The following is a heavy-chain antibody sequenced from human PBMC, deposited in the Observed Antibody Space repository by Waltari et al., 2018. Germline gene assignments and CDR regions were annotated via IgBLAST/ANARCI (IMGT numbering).Heavy chain of an antibody. Sequence: QVQLVQSGAEVKKPGSSVKVSCKASGGTFSSYAISWVRQAPGQGLEWMGRIIPIFGTANYAQKFQGRVTITADKSTSTAYMELSSLRSEDTAVYYCARDRNCSSTSCYFGWFDPWGQGTLVTVSS. J-gene: IGHJ5*02. CDR3: ARDRNCSSTSCYFGWFDP. D-gene: IGHD2-2*01. CDR1: GGTFSSYA. CDR2: IIPIFGTA. V-gene: IGHV1-69*13.